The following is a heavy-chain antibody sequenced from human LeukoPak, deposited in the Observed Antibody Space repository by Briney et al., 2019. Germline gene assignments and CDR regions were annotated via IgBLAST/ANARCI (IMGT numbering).Heavy chain of an antibody. J-gene: IGHJ6*02. Sequence: GRSLRLSCVPSVFTFSSYAMHWVRQAPGKGLEWVAVISYDGSNKYYADSVKGRFTISRDNSKNTLYLQMNSLRAEDTAVYYCARDLERLVAAGQFYYYGMDVWGQGTTVTVSS. V-gene: IGHV3-30-3*01. D-gene: IGHD6-13*01. CDR1: VFTFSSYA. CDR2: ISYDGSNK. CDR3: ARDLERLVAAGQFYYYGMDV.